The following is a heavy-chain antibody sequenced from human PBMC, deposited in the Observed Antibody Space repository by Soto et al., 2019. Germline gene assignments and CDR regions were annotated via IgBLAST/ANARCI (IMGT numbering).Heavy chain of an antibody. V-gene: IGHV3-30*18. Sequence: GGSLRLSCAASGFTFSSYGMHWVRQAPGKGLEWVAVISYDGSNKYYVDSVKGRFTISRDNSKNTLYLQMNSLRAEDTAVYYCAKSGGLFYSSGYLFDYWGQGTLVTVSS. CDR3: AKSGGLFYSSGYLFDY. CDR2: ISYDGSNK. J-gene: IGHJ4*02. D-gene: IGHD3-22*01. CDR1: GFTFSSYG.